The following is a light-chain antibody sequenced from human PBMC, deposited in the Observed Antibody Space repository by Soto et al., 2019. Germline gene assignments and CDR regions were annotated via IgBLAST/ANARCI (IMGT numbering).Light chain of an antibody. J-gene: IGKJ4*01. CDR2: GAS. Sequence: EIVLTQSPGTLSLSPGERVTLSCRASQSVSSTYLAWYQQKLGQAPRLLIYGASRRATGIPHRFSGSGSGTDFTLTISRLEPEDSAVYYCQHYGSSLTFGGGTTVEI. CDR1: QSVSSTY. V-gene: IGKV3-20*01. CDR3: QHYGSSLT.